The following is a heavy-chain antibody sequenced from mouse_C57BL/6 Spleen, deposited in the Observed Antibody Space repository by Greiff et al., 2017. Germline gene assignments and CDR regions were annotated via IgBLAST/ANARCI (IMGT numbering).Heavy chain of an antibody. CDR1: GYTFTSYW. D-gene: IGHD1-1*01. V-gene: IGHV1-52*01. CDR2: IDPSDSET. J-gene: IGHJ2*01. Sequence: VKLQQPGAELVRPGSSVKLSCKASGYTFTSYWMHWVKQRPIQGLEWIGNIDPSDSETHYNQKFKDKATLTVDKSSSTAYMQLSSLTSEDSAVYYCAREYYGSSPGYFDYWGQGTTLTVSS. CDR3: AREYYGSSPGYFDY.